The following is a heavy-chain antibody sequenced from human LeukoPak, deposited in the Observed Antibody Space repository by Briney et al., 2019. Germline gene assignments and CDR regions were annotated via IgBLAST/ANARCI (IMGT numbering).Heavy chain of an antibody. D-gene: IGHD3-9*01. J-gene: IGHJ3*02. CDR3: ARWGDYDILTGYYNDAFDI. Sequence: PGGSLRLSCAASGFTFSSYDMHWVRQAPGKGLEWVAVISYDGSNKYYADSVKGRFTISRDNSKNTLYLQMNSLRAEDTAVYYCARWGDYDILTGYYNDAFDIWGRGTMVTVSS. CDR1: GFTFSSYD. V-gene: IGHV3-30-3*01. CDR2: ISYDGSNK.